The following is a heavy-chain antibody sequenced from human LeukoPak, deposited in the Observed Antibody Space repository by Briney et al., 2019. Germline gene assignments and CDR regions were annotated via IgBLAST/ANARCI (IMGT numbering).Heavy chain of an antibody. Sequence: GEPLKISGKGPGYSFTSYWIGWVRQLPGKGLEWMEIFYPGDSDTRYRPSFQGQVTISADKSISTAYLQWSSLKASDTAMYYCARRGSSWYYYYYGMDVWGQATTVTVSS. CDR2: FYPGDSDT. V-gene: IGHV5-51*01. D-gene: IGHD6-13*01. CDR3: ARRGSSWYYYYYGMDV. CDR1: GYSFTSYW. J-gene: IGHJ6*02.